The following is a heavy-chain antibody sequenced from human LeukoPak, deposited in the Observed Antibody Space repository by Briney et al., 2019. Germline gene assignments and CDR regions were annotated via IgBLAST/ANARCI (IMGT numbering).Heavy chain of an antibody. CDR1: GFTFSSYS. J-gene: IGHJ4*02. Sequence: GGSLRLSCAASGFTFSSYSMNWVRQAPGKGLEWVSYISSSSSTIYYADSVKGRFTISRDNAKNSLYLQMNSLRDEDTAVYYCARGRGITIFGMVANDYWGQGTLVTVSS. CDR3: ARGRGITIFGMVANDY. D-gene: IGHD3-3*01. V-gene: IGHV3-48*02. CDR2: ISSSSSTI.